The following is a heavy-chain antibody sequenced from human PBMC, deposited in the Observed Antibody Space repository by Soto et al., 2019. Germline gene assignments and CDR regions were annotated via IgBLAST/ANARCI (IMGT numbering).Heavy chain of an antibody. Sequence: GGSLRLSCAASGFTFSSYSMNWVRQAPGKGLEWVSSISSSSSYIYYADSVKGRFTISRDNAKNSLYLQMNSLRAEDTAVYYCAREVNYYDSSGYYYVDYWGQGTLVTVS. D-gene: IGHD3-22*01. CDR2: ISSSSSYI. V-gene: IGHV3-21*01. CDR1: GFTFSSYS. J-gene: IGHJ4*02. CDR3: AREVNYYDSSGYYYVDY.